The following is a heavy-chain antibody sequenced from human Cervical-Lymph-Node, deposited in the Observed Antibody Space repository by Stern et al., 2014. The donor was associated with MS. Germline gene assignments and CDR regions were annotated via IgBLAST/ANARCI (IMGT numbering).Heavy chain of an antibody. V-gene: IGHV1-18*01. Sequence: MQLVQSGAEVNKPGASVKASCTASGYTFTISGISWVRQAPGQWLEWKGWISAYNVNTSYAQKLQGRVTMTTDTSTSTAYMELRSLRSDDTAVYYCARGLLGSENAFDIWGQGTMVTVSS. J-gene: IGHJ3*02. CDR2: ISAYNVNT. CDR3: ARGLLGSENAFDI. CDR1: GYTFTISG. D-gene: IGHD2-15*01.